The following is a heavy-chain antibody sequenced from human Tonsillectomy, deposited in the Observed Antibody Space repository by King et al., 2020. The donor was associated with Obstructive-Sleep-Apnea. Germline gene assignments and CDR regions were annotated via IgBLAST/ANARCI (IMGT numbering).Heavy chain of an antibody. CDR2: ISAYNGNT. J-gene: IGHJ6*02. CDR1: GYTFTSYG. D-gene: IGHD6-6*01. V-gene: IGHV1-18*04. Sequence: QLVQSGAEVKKPGASVKVSCKASGYTFTSYGISWVRQAPGQGLEWMGWISAYNGNTNYAQKLQGRVTMTTDTSTSTAYMEMRSLRSDDTAVYYCARDSRSSSSYYYYGMDVWGQGTTVTVSS. CDR3: ARDSRSSSSYYYYGMDV.